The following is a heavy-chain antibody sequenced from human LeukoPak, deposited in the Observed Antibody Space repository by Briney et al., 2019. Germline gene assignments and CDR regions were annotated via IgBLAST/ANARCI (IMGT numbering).Heavy chain of an antibody. CDR1: GFTFTSYN. J-gene: IGHJ6*03. CDR2: ITSSSRSI. Sequence: GGSLRLSCAASGFTFTSYNMNWVRQAPGKGLEWVSSITSSSRSIYYADSVKGRFTISRDNAKNSLYLQMDSLRVEDTAVYYCARDPYSGNYGAYYYYYMDVWGKGTTVTISS. CDR3: ARDPYSGNYGAYYYYYMDV. D-gene: IGHD1-26*01. V-gene: IGHV3-21*06.